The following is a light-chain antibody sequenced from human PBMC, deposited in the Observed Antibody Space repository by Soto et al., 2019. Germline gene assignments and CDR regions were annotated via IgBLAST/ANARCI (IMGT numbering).Light chain of an antibody. V-gene: IGKV1-39*01. Sequence: DIQMIPSPSSRCASLGDSTPTACLASQSISTSVNWYQQKAGKAPNLLIYTASNLESGVPSRFSGSGSGTDFTLTISSLQPEDFATYFCQQSYSRPRAFGQGTKVDIK. J-gene: IGKJ1*01. CDR1: QSISTS. CDR3: QQSYSRPRA. CDR2: TAS.